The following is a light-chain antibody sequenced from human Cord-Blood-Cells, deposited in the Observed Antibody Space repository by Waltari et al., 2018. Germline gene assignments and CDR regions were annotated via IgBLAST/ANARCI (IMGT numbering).Light chain of an antibody. CDR3: SSYTSSSTYV. CDR1: SSDVGGYNY. V-gene: IGLV2-14*01. J-gene: IGLJ1*01. Sequence: QSALTQPASVSGSPGQSITISCTGTSSDVGGYNYVSWYQQHPGKAPKLMIYDVSKRPSGVSHRFPGSKSGNTASLTISGLQAEDEADYYCSSYTSSSTYVFGTGTKVTVL. CDR2: DVS.